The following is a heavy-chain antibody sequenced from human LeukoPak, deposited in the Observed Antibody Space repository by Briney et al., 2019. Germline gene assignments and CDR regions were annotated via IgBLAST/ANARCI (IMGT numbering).Heavy chain of an antibody. V-gene: IGHV1-18*01. J-gene: IGHJ4*02. D-gene: IGHD2-21*02. Sequence: GASVKVSCKASGYTFTSYGISWVRQAPGQGLEWMGIMKPSTGGTTYRQKFQGRVTITRDTSASTAYMELSSLRSEDTAVYYCARVAEYCGGDCYSGGFDYWGQGTLVTVSS. CDR1: GYTFTSYG. CDR3: ARVAEYCGGDCYSGGFDY. CDR2: MKPSTGGT.